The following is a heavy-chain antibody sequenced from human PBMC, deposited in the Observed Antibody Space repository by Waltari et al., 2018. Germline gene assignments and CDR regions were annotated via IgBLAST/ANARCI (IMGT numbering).Heavy chain of an antibody. CDR3: ARVSVVAATSYYYYGMDV. J-gene: IGHJ6*02. D-gene: IGHD2-15*01. Sequence: QVQLVQSGAEVKKPGSSVKVSCKASGGTFSSYAISWVRQAPGQGLEWMGGIIQSCGTANYVRKAQGRVTMTPDESTSTAYRELSSLRSEDTAVYYCARVSVVAATSYYYYGMDVWGQGTTVTVSS. CDR2: IIQSCGTA. V-gene: IGHV1-69*05. CDR1: GGTFSSYA.